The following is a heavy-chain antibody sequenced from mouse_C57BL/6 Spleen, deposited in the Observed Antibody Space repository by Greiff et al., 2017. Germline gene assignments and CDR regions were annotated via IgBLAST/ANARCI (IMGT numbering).Heavy chain of an antibody. CDR2: ISSGSSTI. Sequence: EVKLVESGGGLVKPGGSLKLSCAASGFTFSDYGMHWVRQAPEKGLEWVAYISSGSSTIYYADTVKGRFTISRDNAKNTLFLQMTSLRSEDTAMYYCARRENYYGSPLDYWGQGTTLTVSS. CDR1: GFTFSDYG. V-gene: IGHV5-17*01. J-gene: IGHJ2*01. D-gene: IGHD1-1*01. CDR3: ARRENYYGSPLDY.